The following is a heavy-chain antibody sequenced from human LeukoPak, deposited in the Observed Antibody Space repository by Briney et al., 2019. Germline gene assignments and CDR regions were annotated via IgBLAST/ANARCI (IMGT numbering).Heavy chain of an antibody. CDR1: GGSISSHY. CDR2: IYYSGST. D-gene: IGHD5-18*01. V-gene: IGHV4-59*11. Sequence: SETLSLTCTVSGGSISSHYWSWIRQPPGKGLEWIGYIYYSGSTNYNPSLKSRVTISVDTSKNQFSLKLSSVTAADTAVYYCASSSELKLWSYPRYYYYMDVWGKGTTVTVSS. CDR3: ASSSELKLWSYPRYYYYMDV. J-gene: IGHJ6*03.